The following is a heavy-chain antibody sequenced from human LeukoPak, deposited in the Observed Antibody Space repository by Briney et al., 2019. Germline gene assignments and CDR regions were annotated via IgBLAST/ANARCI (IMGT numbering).Heavy chain of an antibody. CDR3: ARGTVGAGVFDV. D-gene: IGHD1-26*01. CDR1: GFAFNTYD. V-gene: IGHV3-13*01. CDR2: IGTAGDT. J-gene: IGHJ3*01. Sequence: GGSLRLSCAASGFAFNTYDMHWVRQAVGKGPEWVAGIGTAGDTYYLDSVKGRFTISRENGQNSLYLQMNSLRVGDTAVYYCARGTVGAGVFDVWGQGTLVTVS.